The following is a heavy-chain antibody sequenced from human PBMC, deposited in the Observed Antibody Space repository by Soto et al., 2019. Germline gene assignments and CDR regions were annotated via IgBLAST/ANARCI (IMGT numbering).Heavy chain of an antibody. Sequence: SGPTLVNPTQTLTLTCTFSGFSLSTSGVGVGWIRQPPGKALEWLALIYWDDDKRYSPSLRSRLTITKDTSKNQVVLTMTNMDPVDTATYYCIQSRCGGDCLQSYASYYYYGMDFWGQGTTVTVSS. D-gene: IGHD2-21*02. CDR1: GFSLSTSGVG. CDR2: IYWDDDK. V-gene: IGHV2-5*02. CDR3: IQSRCGGDCLQSYASYYYYGMDF. J-gene: IGHJ6*02.